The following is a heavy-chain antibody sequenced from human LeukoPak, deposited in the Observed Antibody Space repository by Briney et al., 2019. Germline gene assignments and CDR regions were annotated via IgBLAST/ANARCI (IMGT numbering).Heavy chain of an antibody. CDR2: ISYDGSNK. Sequence: GGSLRLSCAASGFTFSNYGMHWVRQAPGKGLEWVTLISYDGSNKYYADSVKGRFTISRDNSKNTLYLQMNSLRAEDTAVYYCAKGSKAVLFTRDHYMDVWGKGTTVTISS. J-gene: IGHJ6*03. CDR1: GFTFSNYG. V-gene: IGHV3-30*18. D-gene: IGHD6-19*01. CDR3: AKGSKAVLFTRDHYMDV.